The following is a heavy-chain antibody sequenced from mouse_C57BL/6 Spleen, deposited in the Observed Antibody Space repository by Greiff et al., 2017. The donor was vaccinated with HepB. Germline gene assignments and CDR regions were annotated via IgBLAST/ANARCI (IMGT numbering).Heavy chain of an antibody. V-gene: IGHV1-15*01. Sequence: QVQLQQSGAELVRPGASVTLSCKASGYTFTDYEMHWVKQTPVHGLEWIGAIDPETGGTAYNQKFKGKAILTADKSSSTYYMELRSLTSEDSAVYYCTRRYYYGSSYVSYFDYWGQGTTLTVSS. D-gene: IGHD1-1*01. J-gene: IGHJ2*01. CDR1: GYTFTDYE. CDR3: TRRYYYGSSYVSYFDY. CDR2: IDPETGGT.